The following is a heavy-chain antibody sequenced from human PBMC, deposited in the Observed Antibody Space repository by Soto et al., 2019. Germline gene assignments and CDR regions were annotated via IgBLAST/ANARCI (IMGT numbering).Heavy chain of an antibody. D-gene: IGHD3-10*01. Sequence: SVKVSCKASGGTFSSYAISWVRQAPGQGLEWMGGIIPIFGTVNYAQKFQGRVTITADESTSTAYMELSSLRSEDTAVYYCARPQYYGSGSYYKRDYYYYYGMDVWGQGTTVTVSS. CDR3: ARPQYYGSGSYYKRDYYYYYGMDV. J-gene: IGHJ6*02. CDR2: IIPIFGTV. V-gene: IGHV1-69*13. CDR1: GGTFSSYA.